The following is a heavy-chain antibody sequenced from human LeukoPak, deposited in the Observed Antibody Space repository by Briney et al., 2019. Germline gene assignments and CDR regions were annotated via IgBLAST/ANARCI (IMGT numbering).Heavy chain of an antibody. Sequence: GGSLRLSCAASGFTFSRYAMHWVRQAPGKGLGWVAVISDDGTFTLYGDSVRGRLTISRDSSRNTLYLQMNSLRPEDTAVYYCAIPPLSGTGSSRPLAGMDVWGQGTTVTVSS. V-gene: IGHV3-30-3*01. CDR3: AIPPLSGTGSSRPLAGMDV. CDR2: ISDDGTFT. D-gene: IGHD3-10*01. CDR1: GFTFSRYA. J-gene: IGHJ6*02.